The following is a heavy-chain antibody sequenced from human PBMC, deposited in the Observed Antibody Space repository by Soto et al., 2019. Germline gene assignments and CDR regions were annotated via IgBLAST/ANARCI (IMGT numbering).Heavy chain of an antibody. CDR3: ARGEWRPTKGEQNWRLKYYFYGMDV. D-gene: IGHD1-1*01. CDR2: INHSGST. CDR1: GGSFSGYY. V-gene: IGHV4-34*01. Sequence: PSETLSLTCAVYGGSFSGYYWSWIRQPPAKGLEWIGEINHSGSTNYNPSLKSRVTISVDTSKNQFSLKLSSVTAADTAVYYCARGEWRPTKGEQNWRLKYYFYGMDVCGQGPMVTVYS. J-gene: IGHJ6*02.